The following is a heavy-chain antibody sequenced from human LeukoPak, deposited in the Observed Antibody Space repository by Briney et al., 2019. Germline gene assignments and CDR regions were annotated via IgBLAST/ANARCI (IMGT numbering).Heavy chain of an antibody. D-gene: IGHD2-2*01. CDR3: ATEGLVPAATTTIYYYGMDV. V-gene: IGHV1-69*13. J-gene: IGHJ6*02. Sequence: SVKVSCKASGGTFSSYAISWVRQAPGQGLEWMGGIIPIFGTANYAQKFQGRVTITADESTSTAYMELSSLRSEDTAVYYCATEGLVPAATTTIYYYGMDVWGQGTTVTVSS. CDR1: GGTFSSYA. CDR2: IIPIFGTA.